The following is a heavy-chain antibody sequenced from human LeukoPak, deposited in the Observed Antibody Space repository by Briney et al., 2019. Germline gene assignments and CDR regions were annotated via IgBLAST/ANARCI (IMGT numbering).Heavy chain of an antibody. CDR3: ARDKGPYWYFDL. J-gene: IGHJ2*01. V-gene: IGHV4-59*01. CDR1: GGSISSYY. Sequence: SETLSLTCTVSGGSISSYYWNWIRQPPGKGVEWIGNIYNSGSTDYNPSLKSRVTDYNPSLKSRVTISVDTSKNQISLKLSSVTDADTAVYYCARDKGPYWYFDLWGRGTLVTVSS. CDR2: IYNSGST.